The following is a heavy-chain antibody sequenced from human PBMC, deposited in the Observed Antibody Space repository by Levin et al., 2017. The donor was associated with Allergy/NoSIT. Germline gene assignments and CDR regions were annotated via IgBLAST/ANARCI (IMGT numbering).Heavy chain of an antibody. Sequence: SETLSLTCTVSGGSVSSGYHYWSWVRQPPGKGLEWIGYIYSGNTNYNPALNSRVTMSVDTSRNQFSLKLTSVTVADTAVYYCARDERGTTVWFDVYYWGQGTLVTVSS. CDR1: GGSVSSGYHY. V-gene: IGHV4-61*01. D-gene: IGHD3-10*01. J-gene: IGHJ4*02. CDR3: ARDERGTTVWFDVYY. CDR2: IYSGNT.